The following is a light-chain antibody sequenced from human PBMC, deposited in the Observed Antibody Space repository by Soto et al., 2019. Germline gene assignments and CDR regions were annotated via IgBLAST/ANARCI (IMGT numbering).Light chain of an antibody. CDR2: ATS. J-gene: IGKJ5*01. V-gene: IGKV1-39*01. CDR3: QQSYKMPS. Sequence: IPLTQSPSSQAASVVYRLTLTCRASRNVSIYLNWYQHKPGKGPTLLIHATSNLQIGVPSRFSGSGSGTEFTLTISSLEPEDFGTYYCQQSYKMPSFGQGTRLEI. CDR1: RNVSIY.